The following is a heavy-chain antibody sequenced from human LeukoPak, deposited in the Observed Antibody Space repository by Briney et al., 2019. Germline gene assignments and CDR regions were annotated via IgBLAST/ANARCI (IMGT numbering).Heavy chain of an antibody. D-gene: IGHD1-1*01. CDR2: TNKDGSEK. Sequence: GGSLRLSCAASGFIFSNYGMNWVRQAPGKGLEWVANTNKDGSEKWYVDSVKGRFTISRDNAKNSLYLQMNSLKAGDTALYYCVRDGNDGLNDWEYWGQGALVTVSS. CDR1: GFIFSNYG. CDR3: VRDGNDGLNDWEY. J-gene: IGHJ1*01. V-gene: IGHV3-7*03.